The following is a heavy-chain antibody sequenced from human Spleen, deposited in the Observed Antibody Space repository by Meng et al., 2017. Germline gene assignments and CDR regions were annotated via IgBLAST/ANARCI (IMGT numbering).Heavy chain of an antibody. CDR2: ISYDGSTR. Sequence: GESLKISCAASGFTFSTYAMHWVRQAPGKGLEWVAVISYDGSTRYYADSVRGRLTISRDNSKNTLYLQMNSLRHEDTAVYYCARAPLGFGDYFVYWGQGTLVTVSS. CDR1: GFTFSTYA. D-gene: IGHD3-10*01. J-gene: IGHJ4*02. CDR3: ARAPLGFGDYFVY. V-gene: IGHV3-30-3*01.